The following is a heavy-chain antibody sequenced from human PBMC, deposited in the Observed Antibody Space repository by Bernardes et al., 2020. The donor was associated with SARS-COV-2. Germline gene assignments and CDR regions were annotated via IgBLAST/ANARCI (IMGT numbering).Heavy chain of an antibody. CDR3: AKDGSPWGYSSWYQYYYGMDV. Sequence: GGSLRLSCAASGFTFSSYAMSWVRQAPGKGLEWVSAISGSGGSTYYADSVKGRFTISRDNSKNTLYLQMNSLRAEDTAVYYCAKDGSPWGYSSWYQYYYGMDVWGQGTTVTGSS. D-gene: IGHD6-13*01. CDR2: ISGSGGST. J-gene: IGHJ6*02. V-gene: IGHV3-23*01. CDR1: GFTFSSYA.